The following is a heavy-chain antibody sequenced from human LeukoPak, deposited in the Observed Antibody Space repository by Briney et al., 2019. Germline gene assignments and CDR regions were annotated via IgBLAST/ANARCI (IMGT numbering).Heavy chain of an antibody. J-gene: IGHJ4*02. D-gene: IGHD5-12*01. V-gene: IGHV4-30-2*01. Sequence: SETLSLTCAVPGGSISSGGYSWSWIRQPPGKGLEWIGYIYHSGSTYYNPSLKSRVTISVDRSKNQFSLKLSSVTAADTAVYYCARASGYALLDYWGQGTLVTVSS. CDR1: GGSISSGGYS. CDR2: IYHSGST. CDR3: ARASGYALLDY.